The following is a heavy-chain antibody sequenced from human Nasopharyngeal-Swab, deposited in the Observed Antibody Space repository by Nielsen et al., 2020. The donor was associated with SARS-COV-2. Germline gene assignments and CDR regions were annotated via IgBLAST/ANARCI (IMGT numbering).Heavy chain of an antibody. Sequence: WIRQPPGKALEWVSYISDSSSIIYYTNSVKGRFTVSRDNAKNSLYLQMNSLGAEDTAVYYCASLRYFDWLTTGYYYYGMDVWGQGTTVTVSS. J-gene: IGHJ6*02. D-gene: IGHD3-9*01. CDR2: ISDSSSII. V-gene: IGHV3-11*01. CDR3: ASLRYFDWLTTGYYYYGMDV.